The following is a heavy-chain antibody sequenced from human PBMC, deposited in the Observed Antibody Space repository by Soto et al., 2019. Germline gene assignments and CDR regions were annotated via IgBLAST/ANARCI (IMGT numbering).Heavy chain of an antibody. Sequence: QVQLQESGPGLVKPSQTLSLTCTVSGGSISSGGYYWSWIRQHPGKGLEWIGYIYYTGSTYYNPSLKSRVNISVDTSKNQFSLKLSSATAADTAVYYCATLYMVRGVRTFDYWGQGTLVTLSS. J-gene: IGHJ4*02. V-gene: IGHV4-31*03. CDR2: IYYTGST. D-gene: IGHD3-10*01. CDR1: GGSISSGGYY. CDR3: ATLYMVRGVRTFDY.